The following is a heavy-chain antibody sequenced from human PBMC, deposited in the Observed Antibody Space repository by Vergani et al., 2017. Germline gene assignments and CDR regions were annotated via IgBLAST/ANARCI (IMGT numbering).Heavy chain of an antibody. CDR3: ARDRGSSSWYTYYYYYYMDV. Sequence: QVQLVESGGGVVQPGRSLRLSCAASGFTFSSSGMHWVRQAPGKGLEWVAVISYDGSNKYYADSVKGRFTISRDNSKNTLYLQMNSLRAEDTAVYYCARDRGSSSWYTYYYYYYMDVWGKGTTVTVSS. CDR1: GFTFSSSG. J-gene: IGHJ6*03. D-gene: IGHD6-13*01. CDR2: ISYDGSNK. V-gene: IGHV3-30*03.